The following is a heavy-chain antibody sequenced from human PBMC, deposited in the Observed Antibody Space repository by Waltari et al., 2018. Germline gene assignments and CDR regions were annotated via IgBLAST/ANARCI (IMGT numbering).Heavy chain of an antibody. J-gene: IGHJ6*02. CDR3: AKEWESDYYYYGVDV. D-gene: IGHD1-26*01. V-gene: IGHV3-23*01. Sequence: EVQLLESGGGLVQPGGSLRLSCTASGFTFSNYAMTWVRQAPGKGLEWVSSMSLSCSSIYYTDSVKGRFTISRDNSKNTLYLQMNSLRAEDTAIYYCAKEWESDYYYYGVDVWGQGTTVTVSS. CDR1: GFTFSNYA. CDR2: MSLSCSSI.